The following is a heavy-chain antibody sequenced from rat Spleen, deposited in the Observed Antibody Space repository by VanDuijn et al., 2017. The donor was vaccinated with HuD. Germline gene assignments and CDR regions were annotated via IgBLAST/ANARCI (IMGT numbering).Heavy chain of an antibody. D-gene: IGHD1-11*01. CDR3: VKDKVGGYAFDY. CDR1: GFTFSGYW. CDR2: INPAGGDT. J-gene: IGHJ3*01. Sequence: EVQLVETGGGLVQPGKSLKLSCVASGFTFSGYWMYWIRQTPGRGLEWVSSINPAGGDTYYPDSVKGRFTISRDNAENTVYLQMNSLRSEDTAKYYCVKDKVGGYAFDYWGQGTLVTVSS. V-gene: IGHV5-58*01.